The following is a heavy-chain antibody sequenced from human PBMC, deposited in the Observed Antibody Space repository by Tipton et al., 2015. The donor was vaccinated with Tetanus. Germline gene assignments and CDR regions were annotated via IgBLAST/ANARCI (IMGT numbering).Heavy chain of an antibody. V-gene: IGHV4-34*01. CDR2: ISHSGSS. CDR1: GGSFSLYY. J-gene: IGHJ3*01. Sequence: TLSLTCTVSGGSFSLYYWNWVRQSPGKGQEWIGEISHSGSSSYSPSLKSRVTISVDTSKNQFSLRLRSVAAADTAVYYCARGGRDAYNNPLGAFDVWGRGTTVTVSS. CDR3: ARGGRDAYNNPLGAFDV. D-gene: IGHD5-24*01.